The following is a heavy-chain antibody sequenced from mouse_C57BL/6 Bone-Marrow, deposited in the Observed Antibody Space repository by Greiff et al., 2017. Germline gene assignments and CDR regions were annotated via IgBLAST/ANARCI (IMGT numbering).Heavy chain of an antibody. CDR2: IDPSDSYT. CDR1: GYTFTSYW. V-gene: IGHV1-69*01. Sequence: QVQLQQPGAELVMPGASVKLSCKASGYTFTSYWMHWVKQRPGQGLEWIGEIDPSDSYTNYNQKFKGKSTLTVDKSSSTAYMQLSSLTSEDSAVYNCARRTYYYGSSYSRDYFDYWGQGTTLTVSS. J-gene: IGHJ2*01. D-gene: IGHD1-1*01. CDR3: ARRTYYYGSSYSRDYFDY.